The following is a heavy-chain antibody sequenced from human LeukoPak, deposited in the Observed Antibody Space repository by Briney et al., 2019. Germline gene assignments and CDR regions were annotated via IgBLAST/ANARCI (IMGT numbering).Heavy chain of an antibody. V-gene: IGHV4-59*01. CDR2: IYYSGST. D-gene: IGHD1-1*01. CDR3: ARETLEGKFDP. J-gene: IGHJ5*02. CDR1: GGSISSYY. Sequence: SETLSLTCTVSGGSISSYYWSWIRQPPGKGLEWMGYIYYSGSTHYNPSLKRRVTMSIDTSKNQFSLKLRSVTAADTAVYFCARETLEGKFDPWGQGTLVTVSS.